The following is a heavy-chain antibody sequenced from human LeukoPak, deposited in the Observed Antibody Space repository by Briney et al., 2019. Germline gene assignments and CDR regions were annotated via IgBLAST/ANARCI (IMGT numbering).Heavy chain of an antibody. CDR3: AGKYYYHSSGYFYVDY. J-gene: IGHJ4*02. D-gene: IGHD3-22*01. Sequence: TSETLSLTCAVSGYSISSGYYWGWIRQPPGKGLEWIGSIYHSGSTYYNPSLKSRVTISVDTSKNQFSLKLSSVAAADTAVYYCAGKYYYHSSGYFYVDYWGQGTLVTVSS. CDR2: IYHSGST. V-gene: IGHV4-38-2*01. CDR1: GYSISSGYY.